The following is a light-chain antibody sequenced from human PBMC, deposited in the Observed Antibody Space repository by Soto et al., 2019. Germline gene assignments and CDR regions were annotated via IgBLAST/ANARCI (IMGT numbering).Light chain of an antibody. J-gene: IGKJ1*01. CDR2: GAY. CDR3: QQYNNWPRT. V-gene: IGKV3-15*01. CDR1: QSIGTN. Sequence: EIVMSQSSATLSVSPGERATLSCRASQSIGTNLAWYQQKPGQAPRLLMYGAYNRATGVPARFSGTASGTEFTLTISTLQSEDFAVYYCQQYNNWPRTFGQGTRVEIK.